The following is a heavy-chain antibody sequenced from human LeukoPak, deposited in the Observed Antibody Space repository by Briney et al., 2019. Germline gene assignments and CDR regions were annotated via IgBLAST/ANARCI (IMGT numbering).Heavy chain of an antibody. D-gene: IGHD4-17*01. Sequence: PGGSLRLSCAASGFTVRHTYMNWVRQAPGKGLEWVSVIYSGGGTYYADSVKGRFTISRDNSKNTLYLQMNSLRAEDTAVYYCVRDDRRYGDYGYFDYWGQGTLVTVSS. J-gene: IGHJ4*02. CDR1: GFTVRHTY. V-gene: IGHV3-66*01. CDR2: IYSGGGT. CDR3: VRDDRRYGDYGYFDY.